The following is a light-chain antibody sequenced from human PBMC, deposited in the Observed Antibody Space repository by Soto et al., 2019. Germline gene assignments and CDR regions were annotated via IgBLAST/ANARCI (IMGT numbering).Light chain of an antibody. CDR3: QQYNNWPPWT. J-gene: IGKJ1*01. CDR1: QSVSGN. V-gene: IGKV3-15*01. Sequence: EIVMTHSPATLSVYPGERATLSCRASQSVSGNLAWYQQKPGQAPRLLIYGASTRATGIPARFSGSGSGTEFTLTISSLQSEDFAVYYCQQYNNWPPWTFGQGTKVDIK. CDR2: GAS.